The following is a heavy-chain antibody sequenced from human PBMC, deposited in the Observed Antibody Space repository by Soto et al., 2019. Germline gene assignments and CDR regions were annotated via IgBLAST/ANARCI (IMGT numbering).Heavy chain of an antibody. V-gene: IGHV4-4*02. J-gene: IGHJ5*02. CDR1: GGSISSSNW. Sequence: QVQLQESGPGLVKPSGTLSLTCAVSGGSISSSNWWSWVRQPPGKGLEWIGEIYHSGSTNYNPSLKSRVTISVDKSKNQFSPKLSSVTAADTAVYYCARDLGHYVFSNWFDPWGQGTLVTVSS. D-gene: IGHD3-16*01. CDR3: ARDLGHYVFSNWFDP. CDR2: IYHSGST.